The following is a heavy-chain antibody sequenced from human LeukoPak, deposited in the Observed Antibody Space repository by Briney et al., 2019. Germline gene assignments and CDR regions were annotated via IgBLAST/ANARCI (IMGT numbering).Heavy chain of an antibody. Sequence: SETLSLTCTVSRGSISGSIRSYYWSWLRQPPGEGLEWIGYISSSGGVNDNPSLRSRVTISVDTSKNQFFLNLSSVSAADTAVYYCARIPLGYSGAYYFDYWGQGTLVTVSP. CDR3: ARIPLGYSGAYYFDY. D-gene: IGHD5-12*01. CDR1: RGSISGSIRSYY. J-gene: IGHJ4*02. CDR2: ISSSGGV. V-gene: IGHV4-4*09.